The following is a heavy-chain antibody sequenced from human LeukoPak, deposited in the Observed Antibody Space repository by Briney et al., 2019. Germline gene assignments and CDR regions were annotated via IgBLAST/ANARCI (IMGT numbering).Heavy chain of an antibody. CDR1: GYTFTSYH. V-gene: IGHV1-46*01. D-gene: IGHD6-13*01. CDR3: ARTVDSSSWPWPFDY. CDR2: INPSGGST. J-gene: IGHJ4*02. Sequence: ASVKLSCKASGYTFTSYHMHWVRQAPGQGLEWMGIINPSGGSTSYAQTFQGRVTMTRDTSTSTVYMELSSLRSEDTAVYYCARTVDSSSWPWPFDYWGQGTLVTVSS.